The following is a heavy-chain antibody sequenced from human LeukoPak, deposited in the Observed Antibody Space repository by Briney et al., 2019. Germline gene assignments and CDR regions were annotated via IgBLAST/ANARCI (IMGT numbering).Heavy chain of an antibody. Sequence: GGSLRLSCAASGFSVRTNYMSWVRQAPGKGLEWVSVIYSGGTTRYADSVKGRFTISRDNSKNTLYLHMSALRAADTAVYYCAKPSIPARPFLTYLYYYLDVWGEGTTVIVSS. V-gene: IGHV3-53*01. D-gene: IGHD6-6*01. J-gene: IGHJ6*03. CDR1: GFSVRTNY. CDR2: IYSGGTT. CDR3: AKPSIPARPFLTYLYYYLDV.